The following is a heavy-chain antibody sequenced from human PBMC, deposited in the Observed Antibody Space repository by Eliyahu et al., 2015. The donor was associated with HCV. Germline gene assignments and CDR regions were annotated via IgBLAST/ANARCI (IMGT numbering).Heavy chain of an antibody. Sequence: QVQLVESGGGLVKPGGSLRXSCXASGFSFSDFYMNWTRQAXGKGLEWXSYISNSGNTIYYADSVKGRFTISXDSAKNSLYLQMNSLRAEDTAVYYCARDLGVHYFDYWGQGTLVTVSS. V-gene: IGHV3-11*01. CDR1: GFSFSDFY. J-gene: IGHJ4*02. CDR2: ISNSGNTI. D-gene: IGHD3-16*01. CDR3: ARDLGVHYFDY.